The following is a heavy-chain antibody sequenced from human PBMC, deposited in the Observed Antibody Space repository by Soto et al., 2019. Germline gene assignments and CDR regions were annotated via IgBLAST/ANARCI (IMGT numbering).Heavy chain of an antibody. CDR1: GFTFSNAW. Sequence: PGGSLRLSCAASGFTFSNAWMNWVRQARGKGLEWVGRIKSKTDGGTTDYAAPVKGRFTISRDDSKNTLYLQMNSLKTEDTAVYYCTTDYPQRSHAFDIWGQGTMVTVSS. D-gene: IGHD3-10*01. CDR2: IKSKTDGGTT. J-gene: IGHJ3*02. V-gene: IGHV3-15*07. CDR3: TTDYPQRSHAFDI.